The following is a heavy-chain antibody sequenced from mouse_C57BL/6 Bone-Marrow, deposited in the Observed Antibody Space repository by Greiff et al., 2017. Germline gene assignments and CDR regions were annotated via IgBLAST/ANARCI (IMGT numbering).Heavy chain of an antibody. J-gene: IGHJ3*01. D-gene: IGHD2-5*01. CDR3: ARSLYYSNLAWFAY. V-gene: IGHV1-80*01. CDR1: GYAFSSYW. Sequence: QVQLQQSGAELVKPGASVKISCKASGYAFSSYWVNWVKQRPGKGLEWIGQIYPGDGDTNYNGKFKGKATLTADKSSSTAYMQLSSLTSEDSAVYFCARSLYYSNLAWFAYWGQGTLVTVSA. CDR2: IYPGDGDT.